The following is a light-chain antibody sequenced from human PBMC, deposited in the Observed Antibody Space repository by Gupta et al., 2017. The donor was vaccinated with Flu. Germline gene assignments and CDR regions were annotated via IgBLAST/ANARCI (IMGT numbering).Light chain of an antibody. J-gene: IGKJ2*01. CDR1: QAIGKY. CDR2: DAS. CDR3: RQYDHLPYI. Sequence: LSSLSASVGYRVAITCQASQAIGKYLNRYQQNSGEASKLLVYDASNLKTGVPSRFSGSGSGPEFTLTVSSLEPEDIASYYCRQYDHLPYIFGQGTKVEI. V-gene: IGKV1-33*01.